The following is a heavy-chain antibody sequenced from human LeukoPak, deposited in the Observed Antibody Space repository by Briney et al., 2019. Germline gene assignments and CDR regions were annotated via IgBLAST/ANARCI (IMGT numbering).Heavy chain of an antibody. D-gene: IGHD3-22*01. Sequence: SGGSLRLSCAASEFSVGSNYMTWVRQAPGKGLVWVSRINSDGSSTDYADSVKGRFTISRDNSKNTLYLQMNSLRAEDTAVYYCAKSGGSGGYWFVGGPFDYWGQGTLVTVSS. CDR2: INSDGSST. CDR3: AKSGGSGGYWFVGGPFDY. V-gene: IGHV3-74*01. J-gene: IGHJ4*02. CDR1: EFSVGSNY.